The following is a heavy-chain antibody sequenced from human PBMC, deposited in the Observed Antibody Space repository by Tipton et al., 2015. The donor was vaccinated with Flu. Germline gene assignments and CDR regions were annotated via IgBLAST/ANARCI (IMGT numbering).Heavy chain of an antibody. CDR2: IYYTGYP. CDR1: GGSISSSSHY. D-gene: IGHD3-16*01. CDR3: AKVLFGWFES. J-gene: IGHJ5*01. Sequence: TLSLTCTVSGGSISSSSHYWGWIRQAPGRGLEWVGSIYYTGYPYYNSSLKSRLAMSIDTSKKQFSLRLSSVTAAVTAVYYCAKVLFGWFESWAQGTLFTVSS. V-gene: IGHV4-39*07.